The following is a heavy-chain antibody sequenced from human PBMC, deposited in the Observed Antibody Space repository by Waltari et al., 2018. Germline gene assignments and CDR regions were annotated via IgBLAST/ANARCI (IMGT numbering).Heavy chain of an antibody. D-gene: IGHD2-21*02. Sequence: QVQLQQWGAGLLKPSETLSLTCAVYGGSFSGYYWSWIRQPPGKGLEWIGEIKHSGSTNYNPSLKSRVTISVDTSKNQFSLKLSSVTAADTAVYYCASVVTTSDFDYWGQGTLVTVSS. CDR2: IKHSGST. CDR1: GGSFSGYY. J-gene: IGHJ4*02. V-gene: IGHV4-34*01. CDR3: ASVVTTSDFDY.